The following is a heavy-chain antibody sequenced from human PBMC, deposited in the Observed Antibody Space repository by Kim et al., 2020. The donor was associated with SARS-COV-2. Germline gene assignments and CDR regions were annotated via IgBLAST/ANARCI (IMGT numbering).Heavy chain of an antibody. J-gene: IGHJ6*01. D-gene: IGHD3-10*01. CDR1: GFTFSSYG. CDR2: ISYGGSKK. V-gene: IGHV3-30*18. CDR3: AKESGSGSYYAWTYYYYVMDA. Sequence: GGSLRLSCAASGFTFSSYGMHWVRQAPGKGLEWVAVISYGGSKKYYADSVKGRFTISRDNSKNTLYLQMNSLRAEDTAVYYCAKESGSGSYYAWTYYYYVMDASGPGTTVTLSS.